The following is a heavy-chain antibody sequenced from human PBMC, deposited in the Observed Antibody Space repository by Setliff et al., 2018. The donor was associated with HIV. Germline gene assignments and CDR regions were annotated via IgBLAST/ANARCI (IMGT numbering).Heavy chain of an antibody. D-gene: IGHD2-15*01. CDR1: GGSISGNA. V-gene: IGHV4-4*08. CDR2: SSTSGCT. CDR3: ARAVCPSLNCYSFFNY. Sequence: SETLSLTCSVSGGSISGNAWSWIRQPPGKGLEWIGYSSTSGCTNCNPSLESRVTISVDTSKSQFSLKLTNVTAADAAVYYCARAVCPSLNCYSFFNYWGHGSLVTVSS. J-gene: IGHJ4*01.